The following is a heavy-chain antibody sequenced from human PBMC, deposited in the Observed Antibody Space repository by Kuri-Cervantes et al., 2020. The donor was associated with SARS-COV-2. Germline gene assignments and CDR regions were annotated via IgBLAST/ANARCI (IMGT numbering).Heavy chain of an antibody. CDR3: ARVKLTRIAVAGRGSYYYMDV. CDR2: INPNSGGT. Sequence: ASVKVSCKVSGYTLTELSMHWVRQAPGQGLEWMGWINPNSGGTNYAQKFQGRVTMTRDTSISTAYMELSRLRSDDTAVYYCARVKLTRIAVAGRGSYYYMDVWGKGTTVTVSS. D-gene: IGHD6-19*01. V-gene: IGHV1-2*02. J-gene: IGHJ6*03. CDR1: GYTLTELS.